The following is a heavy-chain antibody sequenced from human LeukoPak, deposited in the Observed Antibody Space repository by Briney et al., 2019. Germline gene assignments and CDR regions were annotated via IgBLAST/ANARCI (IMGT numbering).Heavy chain of an antibody. Sequence: GGSRRLACTAAGFTFSYYTMDWVRHSAGNGLEWISSISPSGNSKYHEDSVKGRFTISRDNARNSLYLEMDSLRADDTALYYCARDFLGESGAGGYWGQGTLVTVSP. CDR2: ISPSGNSK. J-gene: IGHJ4*02. V-gene: IGHV3-21*06. D-gene: IGHD3-10*01. CDR1: GFTFSYYT. CDR3: ARDFLGESGAGGY.